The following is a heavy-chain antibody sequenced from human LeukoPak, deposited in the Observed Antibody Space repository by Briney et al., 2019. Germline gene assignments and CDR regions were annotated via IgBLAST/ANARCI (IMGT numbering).Heavy chain of an antibody. V-gene: IGHV4-39*07. J-gene: IGHJ6*02. CDR3: ARDGHIVVVPAASQPYYYYYGMDV. CDR1: GGSISSSSYY. CDR2: IYYSGST. D-gene: IGHD2-2*01. Sequence: SETLSLTCTVSGGSISSSSYYWGWIRQPPGKGLEWIGSIYYSGSTYYNPSLKSRVTISVDTSKNQFSLKLSSVTAADTAVYYCARDGHIVVVPAASQPYYYYYGMDVWGQGTTVTVSS.